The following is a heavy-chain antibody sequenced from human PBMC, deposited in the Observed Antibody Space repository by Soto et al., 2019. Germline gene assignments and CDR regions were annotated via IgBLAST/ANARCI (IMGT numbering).Heavy chain of an antibody. Sequence: EVQLVESGGGLVQPGGSLKLSCAASGFTFSGSAMHWVRQASGKGLEWVGRIRSKANSYATAYAASVKGRFTISRDDSKSTAYLQMNSLKTEDTAVYYCTSWGDYVLWYYWGQGTLVTVSS. CDR2: IRSKANSYAT. CDR3: TSWGDYVLWYY. CDR1: GFTFSGSA. V-gene: IGHV3-73*01. D-gene: IGHD4-17*01. J-gene: IGHJ4*02.